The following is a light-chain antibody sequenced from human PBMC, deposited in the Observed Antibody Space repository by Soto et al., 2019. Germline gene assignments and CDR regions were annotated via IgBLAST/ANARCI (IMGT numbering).Light chain of an antibody. CDR3: SSYAGSNNLGV. CDR2: EVS. CDR1: SSDVGGYNY. J-gene: IGLJ1*01. Sequence: QSALTQPPSASGSPGQSVTISCTGTSSDVGGYNYVSWYQQHPGKAPKLMIYEVSKRPSGVPDRFSGSKSGNTAALTVSGLQAEDEADYYCSSYAGSNNLGVFGTGTKLTGL. V-gene: IGLV2-8*01.